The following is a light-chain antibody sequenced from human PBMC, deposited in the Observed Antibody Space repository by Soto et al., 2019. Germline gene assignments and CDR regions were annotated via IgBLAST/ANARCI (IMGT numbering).Light chain of an antibody. V-gene: IGKV3-20*01. Sequence: EIVLTQSPGTLSLSPGERATLSCRASQSVSSSYVAWYQQKPGQAPRLLIYGASTRATGIPDRFSGSGSGTDFTLTISRLEPEDFAVYYCKQYSSSPWTFGQGTKVEIK. CDR1: QSVSSSY. J-gene: IGKJ1*01. CDR2: GAS. CDR3: KQYSSSPWT.